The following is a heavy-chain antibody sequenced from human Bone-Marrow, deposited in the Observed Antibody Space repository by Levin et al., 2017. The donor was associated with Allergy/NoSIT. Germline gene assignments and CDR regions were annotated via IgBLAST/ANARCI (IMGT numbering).Heavy chain of an antibody. J-gene: IGHJ5*02. CDR2: ISYDGSNK. Sequence: GGSLRLSCAASGFTFSSYAMHWVRQAPGKGLEWVAVISYDGSNKYYADSVKGRFTISRDNSKNTLYLQMNSLRAEDTAVYYCARDPSTPVRGVIRGWFDPWGQGTLVTVSS. CDR3: ARDPSTPVRGVIRGWFDP. V-gene: IGHV3-30*04. CDR1: GFTFSSYA. D-gene: IGHD3-10*01.